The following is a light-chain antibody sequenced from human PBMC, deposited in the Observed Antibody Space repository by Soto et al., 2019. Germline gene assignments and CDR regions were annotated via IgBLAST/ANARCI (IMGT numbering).Light chain of an antibody. Sequence: VLMTQSPVTLSVSPGERATLSCTASQSVSSNLAWYQHNPGQAPRLLIYDAATRDTGVPARFSGSGSGTEFTLTISSLQSEDFAVYYCQQYNNWPPITFGQGTRLEIK. CDR1: QSVSSN. V-gene: IGKV3-15*01. CDR2: DAA. J-gene: IGKJ5*01. CDR3: QQYNNWPPIT.